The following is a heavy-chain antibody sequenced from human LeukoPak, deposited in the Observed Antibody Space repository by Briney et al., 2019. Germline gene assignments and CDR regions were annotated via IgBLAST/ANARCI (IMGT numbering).Heavy chain of an antibody. V-gene: IGHV3-66*01. Sequence: GGSLRLSCAASGFTVSSNYMTWVRQAPGKGLEWVSVIYSGGSTYYADSVKGRFTISRDNSKNTLYLQMNSLRAEDTAVYYCAREDGSGYSGYGFDYWGQGTLVTVSS. CDR3: AREDGSGYSGYGFDY. D-gene: IGHD5-12*01. CDR2: IYSGGST. J-gene: IGHJ4*02. CDR1: GFTVSSNY.